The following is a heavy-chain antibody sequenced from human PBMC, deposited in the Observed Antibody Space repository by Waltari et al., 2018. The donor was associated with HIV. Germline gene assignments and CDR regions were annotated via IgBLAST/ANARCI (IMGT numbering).Heavy chain of an antibody. CDR3: ARYGSGHRHFGY. D-gene: IGHD3-10*01. CDR1: GDSMTSYY. J-gene: IGHJ4*02. V-gene: IGHV4-59*01. CDR2: IYSSGSA. Sequence: QVQLQESGPGLLKPSETLSLTCSVSGDSMTSYYWAWIRQPPGKWLEWIGYIYSSGSASYSPSLQSRLTISVDTSKNQFSLKLTSVTAADTAVYYCARYGSGHRHFGYWGQGALVIVSS.